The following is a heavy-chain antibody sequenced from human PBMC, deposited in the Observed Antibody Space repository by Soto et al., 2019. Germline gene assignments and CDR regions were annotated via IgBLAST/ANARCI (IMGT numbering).Heavy chain of an antibody. Sequence: GGSLRLSCAASGFTVSCNYMSWVRQAPGKGLEWVSVIYSGGSTYYADSVKGRFTISRDNSKNTLYLQMNSLRAEDTAVYYCARGPPGGGNAFDIWGQGTMVTVSS. D-gene: IGHD1-1*01. CDR1: GFTVSCNY. J-gene: IGHJ3*02. CDR2: IYSGGST. V-gene: IGHV3-53*01. CDR3: ARGPPGGGNAFDI.